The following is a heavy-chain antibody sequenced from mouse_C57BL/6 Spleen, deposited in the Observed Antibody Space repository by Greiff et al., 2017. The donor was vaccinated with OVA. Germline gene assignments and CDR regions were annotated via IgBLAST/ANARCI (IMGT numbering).Heavy chain of an antibody. CDR2: ISSGSSTI. J-gene: IGHJ3*01. Sequence: DVKLVESGGGLVKPGGSLKLSCAASGFTFSDYGMHWVRQAPEKGLEWVAYISSGSSTIYYADTVKGRFTISRDNAKNTLFLQMTSLRSEDTAMYYCARKAGYGSSWFAYWGQGTLVTVSA. CDR3: ARKAGYGSSWFAY. D-gene: IGHD1-1*01. V-gene: IGHV5-17*01. CDR1: GFTFSDYG.